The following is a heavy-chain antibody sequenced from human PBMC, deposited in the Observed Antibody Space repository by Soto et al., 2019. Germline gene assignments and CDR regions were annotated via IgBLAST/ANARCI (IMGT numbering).Heavy chain of an antibody. V-gene: IGHV2-5*02. CDR3: AHRLRRKDAFDI. Sequence: QITLKESGPTLVKPTQTLTLTCTFSGFSLSTSGVGVGWIRQPPGKALEWLALIYWDDDKRYSPSLKSRLTIXKXNSKNQVVLTMTNMDPVDTATYYCAHRLRRKDAFDIWGQGTMVTVSS. CDR2: IYWDDDK. J-gene: IGHJ3*02. CDR1: GFSLSTSGVG.